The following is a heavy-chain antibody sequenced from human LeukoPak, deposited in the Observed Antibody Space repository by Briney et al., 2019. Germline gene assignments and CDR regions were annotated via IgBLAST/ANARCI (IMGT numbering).Heavy chain of an antibody. D-gene: IGHD3-10*01. J-gene: IGHJ4*02. CDR1: GDSVSSNSAG. Sequence: SQTLSLTFAISGDSVSSNSAGWNWIRQSPSRGLEWLGRTYYRSKWYNDYAVSVKSRITIIPDTSKNQFSLQLNSVTPEDAAVYYCARDQEDYGSGTLDYWGQGTLVTVSS. V-gene: IGHV6-1*01. CDR3: ARDQEDYGSGTLDY. CDR2: TYYRSKWYN.